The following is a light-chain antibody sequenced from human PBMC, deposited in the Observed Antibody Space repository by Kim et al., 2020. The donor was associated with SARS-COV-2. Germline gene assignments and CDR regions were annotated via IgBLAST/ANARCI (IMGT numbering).Light chain of an antibody. V-gene: IGLV2-14*04. CDR1: SSDVGGYNY. CDR3: SSYTSSTTYV. Sequence: GQSITLSCTGTSSDVGGYNYVSWYQQHPGKAPKLMIYDVSKRPSAVSNRFSGSKSGNTASLTISGLQAEDEADYYCSSYTSSTTYVFGTGTKVTVL. CDR2: DVS. J-gene: IGLJ1*01.